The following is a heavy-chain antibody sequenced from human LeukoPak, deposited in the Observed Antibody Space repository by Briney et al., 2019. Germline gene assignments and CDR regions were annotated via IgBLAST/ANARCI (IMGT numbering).Heavy chain of an antibody. J-gene: IGHJ6*04. V-gene: IGHV4-30-4*01. CDR3: ARLSGEWYYYYGMDV. CDR1: GGSISSGDYY. D-gene: IGHD3-10*01. Sequence: SETLSLNCTVSGGSISSGDYYWSWIRQPPGKGLEWIGYIYYSGSTYYNPSLKSRVTISVDTSKNQFSLKLSSVTPADTAVYYCARLSGEWYYYYGMDVWGKGTTVTVSS. CDR2: IYYSGST.